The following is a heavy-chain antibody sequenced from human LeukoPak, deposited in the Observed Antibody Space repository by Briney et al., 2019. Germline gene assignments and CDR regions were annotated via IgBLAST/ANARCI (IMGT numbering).Heavy chain of an antibody. CDR3: ARGPGGAAKTHNFDY. CDR2: ISTYKGNT. CDR1: GYTFTSYG. V-gene: IGHV1-18*01. Sequence: VASVKVSCKASGYTFTSYGISWVRQAPGQGLEWMGWISTYKGNTNYAQKLQGRVTVTTDTSTSTVYMELRSLRSDDTAVYYCARGPGGAAKTHNFDYWGQGTLVTVSS. J-gene: IGHJ4*02. D-gene: IGHD3-10*01.